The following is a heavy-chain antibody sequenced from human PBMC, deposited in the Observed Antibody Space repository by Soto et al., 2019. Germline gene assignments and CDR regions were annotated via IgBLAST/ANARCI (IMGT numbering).Heavy chain of an antibody. J-gene: IGHJ4*02. D-gene: IGHD3-22*01. CDR3: ARASYYSDSFGYLLHS. V-gene: IGHV4-59*01. CDR1: GGYTSPYY. CDR2: IYYSGST. Sequence: PXETLSVRCTDSGGYTSPYYWSWIRQTPGKGLEWIAYIYYSGSTNYNPSLKSRVTISVDTSKNQCSLKLSSVTAADTAVYYCARASYYSDSFGYLLHSWGQGTLVTVSS.